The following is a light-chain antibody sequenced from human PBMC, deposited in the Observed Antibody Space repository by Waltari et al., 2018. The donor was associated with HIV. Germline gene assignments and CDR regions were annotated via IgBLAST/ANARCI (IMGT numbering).Light chain of an antibody. CDR1: SSNIGANF. CDR3: ATWDDRLSAWL. Sequence: QSQLTQPPSISGAPGQRVAISCSGPSSNIGANFVYWYQQFPGMAPRLLIYRNDKRPSGSPDRVSSSKSGTSASLAISGLRAEDEAEYYCATWDDRLSAWLFGGGTKLTVL. CDR2: RND. J-gene: IGLJ2*01. V-gene: IGLV1-47*01.